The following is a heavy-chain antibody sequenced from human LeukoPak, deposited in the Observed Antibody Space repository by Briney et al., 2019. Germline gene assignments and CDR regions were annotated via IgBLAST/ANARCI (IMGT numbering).Heavy chain of an antibody. CDR2: IYSGGST. CDR3: AGLYGSGSLYYFDY. Sequence: GVSLRLYCAASGFTVSSNYMSWVRQAPGKGLEWVSVIYSGGSTYYADSAKGRFTISRDNSKNTLYLQMSSLRAEDTAVYYCAGLYGSGSLYYFDYWGQGTLVTVSS. CDR1: GFTVSSNY. V-gene: IGHV3-66*01. J-gene: IGHJ4*02. D-gene: IGHD3-10*01.